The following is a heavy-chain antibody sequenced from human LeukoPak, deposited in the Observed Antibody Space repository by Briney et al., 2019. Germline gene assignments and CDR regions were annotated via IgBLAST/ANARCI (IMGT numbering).Heavy chain of an antibody. Sequence: SETLSLTCTVSGGSISSSSYYCGWIRQPPGKGLEWIGSIYYSGSTYYNPSLKSRVTISVDTSKNQFSLKLSSVTAADTAVYYCAKDYDIVVVVAATYDYWGQGTWSPSPQ. J-gene: IGHJ4*02. V-gene: IGHV4-39*07. CDR3: AKDYDIVVVVAATYDY. CDR2: IYYSGST. CDR1: GGSISSSSYY. D-gene: IGHD2-15*01.